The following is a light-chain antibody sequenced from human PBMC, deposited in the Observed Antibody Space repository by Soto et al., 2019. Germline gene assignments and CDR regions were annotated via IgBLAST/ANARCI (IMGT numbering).Light chain of an antibody. J-gene: IGKJ1*01. CDR1: QSISSW. CDR2: KAS. CDR3: QQYNSYWT. Sequence: DIQMTQSPSTLSASVGDRVTITCRASQSISSWLAWYQQKPGKAPKLLIYKASSLASGVPSRFSGSGSGAESTLTISSLRPDDFATYYCQQYNSYWTFGQGTKVEIK. V-gene: IGKV1-5*03.